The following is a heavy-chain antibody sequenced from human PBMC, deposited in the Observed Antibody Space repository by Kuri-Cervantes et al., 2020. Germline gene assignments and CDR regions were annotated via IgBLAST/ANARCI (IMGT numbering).Heavy chain of an antibody. D-gene: IGHD4-23*01. CDR2: TSFSGSAI. V-gene: IGHV3-11*04. J-gene: IGHJ3*02. CDR3: ASLYGVKSLWTFDI. Sequence: GESLKIPWVASGFTFNDNYMRWIRQAPRKGLEWLSYTSFSGSAIYYVDSVKGRFTISRDNAKNSLYLQMNILRAEDTAVYYCASLYGVKSLWTFDIWGQGTMVTVSS. CDR1: GFTFNDNY.